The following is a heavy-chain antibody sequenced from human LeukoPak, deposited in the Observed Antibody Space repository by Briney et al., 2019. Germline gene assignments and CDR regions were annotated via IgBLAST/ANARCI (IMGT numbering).Heavy chain of an antibody. CDR2: ISYDVNNK. J-gene: IGHJ4*02. V-gene: IGHV3-30-3*01. CDR1: GFTFSTYT. Sequence: GGSLRLSCAASGFTFSTYTMHWVRQAPGKGLEWVAVISYDVNNKYYTDSVKGRFTISRDNSKNTLYLQMNSLRAEDTAVYYCARGNEADIVVLPPLDYWGQGTLVTVSS. CDR3: ARGNEADIVVLPPLDY. D-gene: IGHD2-2*01.